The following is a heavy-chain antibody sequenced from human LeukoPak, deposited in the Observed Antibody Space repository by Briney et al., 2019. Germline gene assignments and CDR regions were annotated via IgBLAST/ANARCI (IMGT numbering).Heavy chain of an antibody. V-gene: IGHV4-38-2*01. J-gene: IGHJ4*02. CDR1: GYSIISAYY. CDR3: ARKQKMGVDH. Sequence: SETLSLTCVVSGYSIISAYYWGWIRQPPGKGLAWIGSMSHSGNTYYTASLKSRVRVSFDTSQHQFSLQLSTVTAAETAPSYCARKQKMGVDHWGQGTQVTVSS. D-gene: IGHD3-16*01. CDR2: MSHSGNT.